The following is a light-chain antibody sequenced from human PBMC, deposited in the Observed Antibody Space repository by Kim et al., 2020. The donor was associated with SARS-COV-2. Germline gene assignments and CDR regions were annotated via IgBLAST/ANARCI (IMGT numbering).Light chain of an antibody. V-gene: IGKV1-27*01. J-gene: IGKJ1*01. CDR1: QDIINY. Sequence: ASVGNRVTITCRASQDIINYLAWFKVKPGKAPKLLFYAASALQPGVPSRFSGSGSGPDFTLPVTSLQPEDVATYYCQKCDSAPWTFGQGTKVDIK. CDR2: AAS. CDR3: QKCDSAPWT.